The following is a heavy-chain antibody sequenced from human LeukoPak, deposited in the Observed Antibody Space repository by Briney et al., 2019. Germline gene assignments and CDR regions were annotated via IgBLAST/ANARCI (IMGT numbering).Heavy chain of an antibody. D-gene: IGHD2-2*01. V-gene: IGHV3-49*04. Sequence: GRSLRLSCTASGFNFGAYAMSWVRQAPGKGLEWVGLVTSQAFGGRIEYAASVRGRFTISRDDSKSTAYLQMNSLKTEDTAVYFCTRNGRGCSSTSCYAGRFDPWGQGTQVTVSS. CDR2: VTSQAFGGRI. CDR3: TRNGRGCSSTSCYAGRFDP. CDR1: GFNFGAYA. J-gene: IGHJ5*02.